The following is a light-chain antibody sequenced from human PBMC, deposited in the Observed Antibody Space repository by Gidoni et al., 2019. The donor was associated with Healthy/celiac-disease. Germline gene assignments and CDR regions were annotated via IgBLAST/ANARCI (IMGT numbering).Light chain of an antibody. Sequence: EIVLTQSPGTLSLSPGERATLSCRASQSVSSSYLAWYQQKPGQAPRLLIYGASSRATGIPDRFSGSGSGTDFTLTISRLDPEDFAVYYCQQYGSSPITFXXXTRLEIK. CDR3: QQYGSSPIT. V-gene: IGKV3-20*01. CDR1: QSVSSSY. J-gene: IGKJ5*01. CDR2: GAS.